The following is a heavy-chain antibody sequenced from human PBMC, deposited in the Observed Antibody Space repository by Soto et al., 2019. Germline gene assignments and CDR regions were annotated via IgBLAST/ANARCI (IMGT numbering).Heavy chain of an antibody. V-gene: IGHV5-51*01. CDR3: VRTSGSYWHYFDW. CDR1: GYSFTNYW. D-gene: IGHD1-26*01. J-gene: IGHJ4*02. Sequence: GESLKISCRASGYSFTNYWIAWVRQMPGKGLEWMGVIYPDDSDTKYSPSFQGQVTISADKSISTTFLQWSRLGASDTAMYYCVRTSGSYWHYFDWCGQGTLVTVSS. CDR2: IYPDDSDT.